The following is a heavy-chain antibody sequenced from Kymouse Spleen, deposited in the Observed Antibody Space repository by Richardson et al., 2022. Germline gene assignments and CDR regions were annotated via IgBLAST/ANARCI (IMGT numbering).Heavy chain of an antibody. CDR2: IYHSGST. D-gene: IGHD3-10*01. V-gene: IGHV4-4*02. CDR1: GGSISSSNW. CDR3: ARSYYYYGSGSYTVLLLRYGR. J-gene: IGHJ6*02. Sequence: QVQLQESGPGLVKPSGTLSLTCAVSGGSISSSNWWSWVRQPPGKGLEWIGEIYHSGSTNYNPSLKSRVTISVDKSKNQFSLKLSSVTAADTAVYYCARSYYYYGSGSYTVLLLRYGRLGPRDHGHRLL.